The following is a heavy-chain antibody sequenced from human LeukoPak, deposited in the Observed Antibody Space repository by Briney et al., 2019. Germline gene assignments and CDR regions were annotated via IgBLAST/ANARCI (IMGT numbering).Heavy chain of an antibody. V-gene: IGHV4-59*12. D-gene: IGHD6-13*01. CDR2: IHYSGST. CDR1: GGSLSRYY. J-gene: IGHJ4*02. Sequence: SETLSVTCTVSGGSLSRYYWSWIRQPPGKGLEWIGSIHYSGSTYYNPSLKSRVTMSVDTSKNQFSLKLSSVTAADTAVYYCARVGAPGYSNSWFDYWGQGTLVTVSS. CDR3: ARVGAPGYSNSWFDY.